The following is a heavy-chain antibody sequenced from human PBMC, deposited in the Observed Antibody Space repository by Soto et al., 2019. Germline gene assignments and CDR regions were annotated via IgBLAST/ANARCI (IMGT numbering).Heavy chain of an antibody. CDR2: ISFDGNKK. CDR1: GFISRSYV. D-gene: IGHD3-22*01. J-gene: IGHJ4*02. Sequence: GGSLSLSCECSGFISRSYVMHWLREAAGKGVGRVALISFDGNKKNYADSVKVRFTISRDNSKNMIYLQMNRLRPEDTAVYYCARGVWYYYGSSGYSLDYWGQGTLVTVSS. CDR3: ARGVWYYYGSSGYSLDY. V-gene: IGHV3-30-3*01.